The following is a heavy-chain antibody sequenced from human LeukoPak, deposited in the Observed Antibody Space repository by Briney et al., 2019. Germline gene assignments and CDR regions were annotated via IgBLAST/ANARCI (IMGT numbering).Heavy chain of an antibody. J-gene: IGHJ4*02. CDR1: GFTFSSYG. Sequence: PGGSLRLSCAASGFTFSSYGMHWVRQAPGKGLEWVAVISYDGSNKYYADSVKGRFTISRDNSKNTLYLQMNSLRAEDTAVYYCAKAGDATRSTDLDYWGQGTLVTVSS. D-gene: IGHD3-10*01. V-gene: IGHV3-30*18. CDR2: ISYDGSNK. CDR3: AKAGDATRSTDLDY.